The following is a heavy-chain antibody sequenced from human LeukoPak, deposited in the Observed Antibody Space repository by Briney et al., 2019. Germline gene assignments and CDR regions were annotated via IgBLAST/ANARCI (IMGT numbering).Heavy chain of an antibody. Sequence: PGGSLRLSCAASGFTFSSYGMHWVRQAPGKGLDWLTVISNDGSKTYYADSVKGRFTISRDNSKNTLYLQLNSLRAEDTAVYYCARDRLRFLEWSPDAFDIWGQGTMVTVSS. CDR3: ARDRLRFLEWSPDAFDI. J-gene: IGHJ3*02. CDR2: ISNDGSKT. D-gene: IGHD3-3*01. V-gene: IGHV3-30*03. CDR1: GFTFSSYG.